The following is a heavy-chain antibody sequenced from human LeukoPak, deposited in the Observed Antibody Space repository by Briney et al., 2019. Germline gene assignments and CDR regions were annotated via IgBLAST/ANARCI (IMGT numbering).Heavy chain of an antibody. CDR1: GFTFSNYA. Sequence: GGSLRLSCAASGFTFSNYAMSWVRQAPGKGLEWVSAIRGSGGSTYYTDSVKGRFTISRDNSKNTLYLQMGSLRAEDMAVYYCARGGGSASAGAFDIWGQGTMVTVSS. CDR2: IRGSGGST. CDR3: ARGGGSASAGAFDI. V-gene: IGHV3-23*01. J-gene: IGHJ3*02. D-gene: IGHD1-26*01.